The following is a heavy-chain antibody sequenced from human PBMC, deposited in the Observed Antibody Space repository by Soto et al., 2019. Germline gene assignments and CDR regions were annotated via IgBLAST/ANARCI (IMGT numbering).Heavy chain of an antibody. J-gene: IGHJ4*02. CDR1: GGSISSGGYY. Sequence: PSETLSLTCTVSGGSISSGGYYWSWIRQHPGRGLEWIGYIYYSGSTYYNPSLKSRVTISVDTSKNQFSLKLSSVTAADTAVYYCARVNPIWASFDYWGQGTLVTVPQ. CDR3: ARVNPIWASFDY. V-gene: IGHV4-31*03. CDR2: IYYSGST. D-gene: IGHD3-16*01.